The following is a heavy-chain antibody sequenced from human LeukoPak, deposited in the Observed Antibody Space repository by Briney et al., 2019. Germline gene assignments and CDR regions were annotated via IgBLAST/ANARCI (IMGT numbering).Heavy chain of an antibody. D-gene: IGHD3-22*01. V-gene: IGHV3-64*01. CDR2: ISSNGGST. J-gene: IGHJ4*02. CDR1: GFTFSSYA. Sequence: PGGSLRLSCAASGFTFSSYAMHWVRQAPGKGLEYVSAISSNGGSTYYANSVKGRFTISRDNSKNTLYLQMSSLRAEDMAVYYCARLKGHYYDDERYFDYWGQGTLVTVSS. CDR3: ARLKGHYYDDERYFDY.